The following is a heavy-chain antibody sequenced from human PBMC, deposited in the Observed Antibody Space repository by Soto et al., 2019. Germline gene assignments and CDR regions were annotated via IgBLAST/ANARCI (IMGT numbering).Heavy chain of an antibody. D-gene: IGHD2-15*01. J-gene: IGHJ5*02. CDR3: ARDKGSLVAAANWFDP. CDR2: IIPILGIA. V-gene: IGHV1-69*08. CDR1: VGTFSSYT. Sequence: QVQLVQSGAEVQKPGSSVKVSCKASVGTFSSYTISWVRQAPGQGREWMGRIIPILGIANYAQKFQGRDTITGDKSTITAYMELSSVRAEDTAVYYGARDKGSLVAAANWFDPWGQGTLVTVSS.